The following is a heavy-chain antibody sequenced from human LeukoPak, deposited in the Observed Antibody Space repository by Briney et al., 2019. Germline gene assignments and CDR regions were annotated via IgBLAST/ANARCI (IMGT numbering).Heavy chain of an antibody. CDR2: IYYSGST. CDR3: ARAIDNPIGGRDAFDI. D-gene: IGHD3-16*01. V-gene: IGHV4-30-4*07. CDR1: GGSISSGGYY. J-gene: IGHJ3*02. Sequence: SQTLSLTCTVSGGSISSGGYYWSWIRQPPGKGLEWIAYIYYSGSTNYNPSLKSRVIISVDTSKNQFALKLSSVTAADTAVYYCARAIDNPIGGRDAFDIWGQGTMVTVSS.